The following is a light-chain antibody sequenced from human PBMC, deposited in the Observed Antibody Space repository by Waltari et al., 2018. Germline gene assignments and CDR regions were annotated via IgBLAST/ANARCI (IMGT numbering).Light chain of an antibody. CDR2: EAP. Sequence: EIVLTQSPGTLALSPGERATLSCRTSHSVSSSYIAWYQQKSGQAPRLLIHEAPSRATGIPDRVSGSGSGTDFTDFTLTISRLEPEDVAVYYCQHYGSSVTFGQGTRLEIK. J-gene: IGKJ5*01. CDR3: QHYGSSVT. V-gene: IGKV3-20*01. CDR1: HSVSSSY.